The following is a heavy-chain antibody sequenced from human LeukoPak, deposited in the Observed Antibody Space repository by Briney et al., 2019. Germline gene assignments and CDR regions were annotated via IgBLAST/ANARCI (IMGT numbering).Heavy chain of an antibody. CDR2: ISAYNGNT. CDR3: ARDFSRPNDSSGYQVGDY. D-gene: IGHD3-22*01. V-gene: IGHV1-18*01. J-gene: IGHJ4*02. CDR1: GYTFTSYG. Sequence: ASVKVSCKASGYTFTSYGISWVRQAPGQGLEWMGWISAYNGNTNYAQKLQGRVTMTTDTSTSAVYMELRSLRSDDTAVYYCARDFSRPNDSSGYQVGDYWGQGTLVTVSS.